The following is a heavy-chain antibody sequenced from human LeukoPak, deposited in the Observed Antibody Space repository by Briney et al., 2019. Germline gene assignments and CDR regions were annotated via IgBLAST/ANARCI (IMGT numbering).Heavy chain of an antibody. J-gene: IGHJ4*02. D-gene: IGHD3-22*01. CDR3: ARRNDSSGYSLDY. Sequence: SVKVSCKASGGTFSSYAISWVRQAPGQGLEWMGRIIPIFGTANYAQKFQGRVTITTDGSTSTAYMELSSLRSEDTAVYYCARRNDSSGYSLDYWGQGTLVTVSS. CDR2: IIPIFGTA. CDR1: GGTFSSYA. V-gene: IGHV1-69*05.